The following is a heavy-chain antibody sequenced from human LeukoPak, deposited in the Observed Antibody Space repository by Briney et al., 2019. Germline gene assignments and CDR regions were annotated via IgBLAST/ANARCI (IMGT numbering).Heavy chain of an antibody. CDR1: GGSFSGYY. V-gene: IGHV4-34*01. J-gene: IGHJ5*02. D-gene: IGHD3-10*01. Sequence: SETLSLTCAVYGGSFSGYYWSWIRQPPRKGLEWIGEINHSGSTNYNPSLKSRVTISVDTSENQFSLKLSSVTAADTAVYYCARGPMVRGPRARPATVWFDPWGQGTLVTVSS. CDR3: ARGPMVRGPRARPATVWFDP. CDR2: INHSGST.